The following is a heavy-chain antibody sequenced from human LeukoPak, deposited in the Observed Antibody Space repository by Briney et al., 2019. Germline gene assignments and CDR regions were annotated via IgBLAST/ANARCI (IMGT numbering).Heavy chain of an antibody. CDR1: GGSISSYY. V-gene: IGHV4-4*07. CDR2: IYTSGST. J-gene: IGHJ4*02. D-gene: IGHD3-22*01. CDR3: ARASYSFSGWVPFDY. Sequence: SETLSLTCTVSGGSISSYYWSWIRQPAGKGLEWIGRIYTSGSTTYNPSLKSRVTISGDTSENQFSLRLSSVTAADTAVYYCARASYSFSGWVPFDYWGQGTLVTVSS.